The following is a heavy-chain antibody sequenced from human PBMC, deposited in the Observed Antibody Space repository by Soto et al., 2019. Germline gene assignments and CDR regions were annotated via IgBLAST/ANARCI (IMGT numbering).Heavy chain of an antibody. D-gene: IGHD6-13*01. V-gene: IGHV3-23*01. CDR1: GFTFSSYA. Sequence: EVQLLESGGGLVQPGGSLRLSCAASGFTFSSYAMSWVRQAPGKGLEWVSGISGSGGSTYNADSVKGRFTISRDNSDNTLYLQMNSLRDDDTAVYYCARFPAVAATYYFDYWCQGTLVTVSS. CDR2: ISGSGGST. CDR3: ARFPAVAATYYFDY. J-gene: IGHJ4*02.